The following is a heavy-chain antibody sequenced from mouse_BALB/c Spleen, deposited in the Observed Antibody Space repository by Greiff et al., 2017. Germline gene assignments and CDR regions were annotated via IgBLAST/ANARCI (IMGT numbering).Heavy chain of an antibody. CDR2: ISYSGST. J-gene: IGHJ2*01. CDR3: ARSTPLFDY. CDR1: GYSITSDYA. D-gene: IGHD5-1*01. Sequence: EVKLMESGPGLVKPSQSLSLTCTVTGYSITSDYAWNWIRQFPGNKLEWMGYISYSGSTSYNPSLKSRISITRDTSKNQFFLQLNSVTTEDTATYYCARSTPLFDYWGQGTTLTVSS. V-gene: IGHV3-2*02.